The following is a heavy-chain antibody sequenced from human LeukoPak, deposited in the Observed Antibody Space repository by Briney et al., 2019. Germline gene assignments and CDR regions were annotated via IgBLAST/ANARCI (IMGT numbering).Heavy chain of an antibody. Sequence: SETLSLTCTVSGGSISSSSYYWGWIRQPQGKGLEWIGSIYYSGSTYYNPSLKSRVTISVDTSKNQFSLKLSSVTAADTAVYYCARGIRWFGEPYFDYWGQGTLVTVSS. J-gene: IGHJ4*02. D-gene: IGHD3-10*01. CDR2: IYYSGST. CDR3: ARGIRWFGEPYFDY. CDR1: GGSISSSSYY. V-gene: IGHV4-39*01.